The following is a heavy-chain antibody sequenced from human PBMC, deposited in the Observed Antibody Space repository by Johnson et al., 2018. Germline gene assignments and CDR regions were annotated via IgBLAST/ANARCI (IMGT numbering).Heavy chain of an antibody. CDR3: ARDSEYDVWSDYYGYFY. D-gene: IGHD3-3*01. CDR1: GFSFSSYS. Sequence: VQLVQSGGGLVQPGGSLRLSCAASGFSFSSYSMNWVRQAPGKGLEWVSYISRCSSKIYYADSVKGRFTISRDNAKNSMYLQMNSLRDEDSAVYYCARDSEYDVWSDYYGYFYWGQGTLVIVSS. CDR2: ISRCSSKI. V-gene: IGHV3-48*02. J-gene: IGHJ1*01.